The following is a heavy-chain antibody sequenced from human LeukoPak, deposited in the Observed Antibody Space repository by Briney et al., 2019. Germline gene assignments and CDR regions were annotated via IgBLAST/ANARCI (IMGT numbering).Heavy chain of an antibody. J-gene: IGHJ5*02. CDR2: IYSAGTT. D-gene: IGHD5-12*01. CDR3: ARDKAWLDP. V-gene: IGHV4-4*07. Sequence: SETLSLTCTVSGGSMGSYYWAWIRQPAGKGLEWIGRIYSAGTTTYNPALKSRVTMSIDMSKNQYSLTLRSMTAADTAVYYCARDKAWLDPWGQGTLVTVSS. CDR1: GGSMGSYY.